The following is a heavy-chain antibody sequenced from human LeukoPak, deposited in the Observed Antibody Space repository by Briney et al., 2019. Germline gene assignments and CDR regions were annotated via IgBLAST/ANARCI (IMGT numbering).Heavy chain of an antibody. V-gene: IGHV1-18*01. D-gene: IGHD3-10*01. CDR3: AREITMVRGVITYFDY. Sequence: ASVKVSCKASGYTFTSCGISWVRQAPGQGLEWMGWISAYNGNTNYAQKLQGRVTMTTDTSTSTAYMELRSLRSDDTAVYYCAREITMVRGVITYFDYWGQGTLVTVSS. CDR2: ISAYNGNT. J-gene: IGHJ4*02. CDR1: GYTFTSCG.